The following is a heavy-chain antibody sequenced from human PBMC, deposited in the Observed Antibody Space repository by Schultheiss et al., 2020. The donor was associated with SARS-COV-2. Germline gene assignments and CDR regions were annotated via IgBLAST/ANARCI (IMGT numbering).Heavy chain of an antibody. CDR1: GFTVSNDY. CDR3: AREFAGPNAFDI. J-gene: IGHJ3*02. Sequence: GGSLRLSCVASGFTVSNDYMTWVRQAPGKGLEWVSILYSGGRTYYADSVRGRFTISRDNFKNTLYLQMNSLRAEDTAVYYCAREFAGPNAFDIWGQGTTVTVSS. D-gene: IGHD1-14*01. V-gene: IGHV3-53*01. CDR2: LYSGGRT.